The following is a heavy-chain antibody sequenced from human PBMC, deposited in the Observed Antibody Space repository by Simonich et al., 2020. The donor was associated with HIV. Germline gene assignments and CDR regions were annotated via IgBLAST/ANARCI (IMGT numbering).Heavy chain of an antibody. CDR2: INHSGRT. CDR1: GGSFSGYY. J-gene: IGHJ1*01. D-gene: IGHD6-13*01. Sequence: QVQLQQWGAGLLKPSETLSLTCAVYGGSFSGYYWSWIRQPPGKGPEWIGEINHSGRTNYNPSLKSRVTISVDTSKNQFSLKLSSVTAADTAVYYCARLTAGGLGEYFQHWGQGTLVTVSS. CDR3: ARLTAGGLGEYFQH. V-gene: IGHV4-34*01.